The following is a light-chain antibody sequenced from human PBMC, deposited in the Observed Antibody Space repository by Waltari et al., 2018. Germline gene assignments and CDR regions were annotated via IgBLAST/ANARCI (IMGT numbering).Light chain of an antibody. CDR3: QKYGTLPAT. Sequence: DIFLTQSPGTLSLSPGEGATLSCRASQRISRFLAWYQQKPRQAPRLLIYDAFTRATGIPDRFSGRGSGTDFSLTISRLEPEDVAVYYCQKYGTLPATFGQGTKVEIK. J-gene: IGKJ1*01. CDR1: QRISRF. CDR2: DAF. V-gene: IGKV3-20*01.